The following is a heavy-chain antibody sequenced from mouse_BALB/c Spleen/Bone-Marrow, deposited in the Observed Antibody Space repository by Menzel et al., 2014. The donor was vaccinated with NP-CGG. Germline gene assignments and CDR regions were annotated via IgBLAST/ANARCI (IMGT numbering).Heavy chain of an antibody. D-gene: IGHD2-2*01. CDR2: INPNNGRA. V-gene: IGHV1S81*02. CDR1: GYTSTSYW. CDR3: ARAGGYDGFAY. J-gene: IGHJ3*01. Sequence: QVQPQQSGAELVKPGASVNLSCKASGYTSTSYWMHWAKQRPGQGLEWIGEINPNNGRADYNEKLRSKATLTVDRSSSXAYMQLSSLTSEDSAVYYCARAGGYDGFAYWGQGTLVTVSA.